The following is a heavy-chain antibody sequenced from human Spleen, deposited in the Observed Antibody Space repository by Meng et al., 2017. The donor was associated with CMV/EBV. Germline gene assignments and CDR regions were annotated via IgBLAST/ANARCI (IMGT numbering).Heavy chain of an antibody. V-gene: IGHV3-15*01. D-gene: IGHD1-26*01. CDR1: GFTFSDVW. J-gene: IGHJ4*02. CDR3: TTNSGTYPDSY. CDR2: IKTKDHGGAA. Sequence: GESLKISCAAPGFTFSDVWMTWVRQAPGKGLEWVARIKTKDHGGAADYAAPVTGRFSISRDDSENTLYLEMNSLKIEDTATYCCTTNSGTYPDSYWGQGTLVTVSS.